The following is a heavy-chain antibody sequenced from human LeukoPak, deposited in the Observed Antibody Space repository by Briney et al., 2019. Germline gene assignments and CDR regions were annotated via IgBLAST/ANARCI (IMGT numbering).Heavy chain of an antibody. CDR3: ARAGTTLLLDY. CDR1: VYTFTTYG. Sequence: GASVNVSCEASVYTFTTYGVIRVRQAPGHQVQCMGWIRAHNGKTNYAQNLQGRVTMTTDTSTNTVYLELRSLTSDDTAVYYCARAGTTLLLDYWGQGTLVTVSS. J-gene: IGHJ4*02. CDR2: IRAHNGKT. V-gene: IGHV1-18*01. D-gene: IGHD4-11*01.